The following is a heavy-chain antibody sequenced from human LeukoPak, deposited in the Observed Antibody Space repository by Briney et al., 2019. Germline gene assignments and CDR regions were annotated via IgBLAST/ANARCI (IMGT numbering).Heavy chain of an antibody. CDR2: INHSGST. D-gene: IGHD3-10*01. V-gene: IGHV4-34*01. CDR1: GGSFSGYY. J-gene: IGHJ5*02. Sequence: SETLSLTCAVYGGSFSGYYWSWIRQPPGKGLECIGEINHSGSTNYNPSLKSRVTISVDTSKNQFSLKLSSVTAADTAVYYCARLGRRSYYGPGPKGGWSDPWGQGTLVTVSS. CDR3: ARLGRRSYYGPGPKGGWSDP.